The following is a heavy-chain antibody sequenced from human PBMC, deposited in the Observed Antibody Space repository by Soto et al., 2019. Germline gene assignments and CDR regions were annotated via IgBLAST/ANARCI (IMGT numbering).Heavy chain of an antibody. Sequence: GESLKISCAASGFTFSSYGMHWVRQAPGKGLEWVAVIWYDGSDKYYADSVKGRFTISRDNSKNTLYLQMNSLRAEDTAVYYCASDSSSPNSGPNYWGQGTLVTVSS. J-gene: IGHJ4*02. D-gene: IGHD6-13*01. CDR2: IWYDGSDK. CDR1: GFTFSSYG. CDR3: ASDSSSPNSGPNY. V-gene: IGHV3-33*01.